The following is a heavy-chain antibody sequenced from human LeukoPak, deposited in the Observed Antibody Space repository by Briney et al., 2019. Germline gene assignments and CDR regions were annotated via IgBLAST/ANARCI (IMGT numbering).Heavy chain of an antibody. CDR1: GYTFTSYA. Sequence: GASVKVSCKASGYTFTSYAMNWARQAPGQGLEWMGWINTNTGNPTYAQGFTGRFVFSLDTSVSTAYLQISSLKAEDTAVYYCARDRLPYYYDSSGYYLYWGQGTLVTVSS. CDR2: INTNTGNP. CDR3: ARDRLPYYYDSSGYYLY. D-gene: IGHD3-22*01. V-gene: IGHV7-4-1*02. J-gene: IGHJ4*02.